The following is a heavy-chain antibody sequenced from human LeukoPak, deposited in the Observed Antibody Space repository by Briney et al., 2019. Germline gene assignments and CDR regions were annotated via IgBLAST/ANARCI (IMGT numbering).Heavy chain of an antibody. CDR2: ISGGGETT. Sequence: GGSLRLSCAASGFTFNNYAMNWVRQAPGKGLEWVSSISGGGETTYYADSAKGRFTISRDNSQNTLYLQMNSLRAEDTAIYYCAKGDGSFDYWGQGTLVTVPS. J-gene: IGHJ4*02. D-gene: IGHD3-10*01. CDR1: GFTFNNYA. V-gene: IGHV3-23*01. CDR3: AKGDGSFDY.